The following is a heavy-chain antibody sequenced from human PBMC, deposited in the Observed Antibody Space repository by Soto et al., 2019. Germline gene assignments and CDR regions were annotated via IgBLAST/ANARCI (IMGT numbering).Heavy chain of an antibody. CDR3: ARNEGRGVAAIKAFDI. D-gene: IGHD2-15*01. V-gene: IGHV4-39*01. J-gene: IGHJ3*02. CDR2: IYYSGST. CDR1: GGSISSSSYY. Sequence: SETLSLTCTVSGGSISSSSYYWGWIRQPPGKGLEWIGSIYYSGSTYYNPSLKSRVTISVDTSKNQFSLKLSSVTAADTAVYYCARNEGRGVAAIKAFDIWGQGTMVTVS.